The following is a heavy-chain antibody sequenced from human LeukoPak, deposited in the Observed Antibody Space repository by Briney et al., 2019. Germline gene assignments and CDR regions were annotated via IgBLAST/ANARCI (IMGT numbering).Heavy chain of an antibody. V-gene: IGHV3-74*01. CDR1: GFTFSTYW. J-gene: IGHJ4*02. Sequence: PGGSLRLSCAASGFTFSTYWMNWVRHAPGKGLVWVSRVNNDGSSTSYADSVKGRFTISRDNTKNTLYLQMNNLRAEDTAVYYCARDLNDLLQNYRSTWYPADYWGQGTLVTVSS. CDR3: ARDLNDLLQNYRSTWYPADY. CDR2: VNNDGSST. D-gene: IGHD6-13*01.